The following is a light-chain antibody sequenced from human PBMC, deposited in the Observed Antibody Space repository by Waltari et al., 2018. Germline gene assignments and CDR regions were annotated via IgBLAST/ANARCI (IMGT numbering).Light chain of an antibody. J-gene: IGKJ2*03. V-gene: IGKV1-17*01. CDR1: QGISTY. CDR3: LQYNSNPYS. CDR2: AAS. Sequence: DIQMTKSQSSLSASAGDRVTITCRASQGISTYLNWYQQKPGKAPKRLIYAASSLESGVPSRFSGSGSGTDFTLTISSLQPEDFATYYCLQYNSNPYSFGQGTKVEIK.